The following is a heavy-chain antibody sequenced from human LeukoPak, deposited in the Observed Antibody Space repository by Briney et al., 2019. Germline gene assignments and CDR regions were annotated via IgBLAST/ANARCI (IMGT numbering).Heavy chain of an antibody. CDR2: INTNTGNP. CDR1: GYTFTSYA. Sequence: GASVKVSCKASGYTFTSYAMNWVRQAPGQGLEWMGWINTNTGNPTYAQGFTGRFVFSLDTSVSTAYLQISSLKAEDTAVYYCARDIYQHINVNWFDPWGQGTLVTVSS. V-gene: IGHV7-4-1*02. CDR3: ARDIYQHINVNWFDP. J-gene: IGHJ5*02. D-gene: IGHD1-14*01.